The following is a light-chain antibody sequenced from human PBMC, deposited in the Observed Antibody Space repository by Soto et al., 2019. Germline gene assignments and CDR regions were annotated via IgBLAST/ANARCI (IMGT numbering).Light chain of an antibody. V-gene: IGKV3-15*01. CDR1: QSVSSN. CDR2: GAS. J-gene: IGKJ4*01. Sequence: EIVMTQSPATLSVSPGERATLSCRASQSVSSNLAWYQQKPGQAPGLLIYGASTRATGIPARFSGSGSGTEFTLTISSLQSEDFAVYYCQQYNNWPGETFGGGTKVDIK. CDR3: QQYNNWPGET.